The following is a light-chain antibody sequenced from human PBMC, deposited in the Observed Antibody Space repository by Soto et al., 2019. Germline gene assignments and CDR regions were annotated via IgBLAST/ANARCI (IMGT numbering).Light chain of an antibody. V-gene: IGLV2-14*01. CDR3: SSYTSSSTIL. CDR1: SSDAGNYNY. CDR2: DVS. J-gene: IGLJ2*01. Sequence: QSALTQPASVSGSPGQSITISCTGTSSDAGNYNYVSWYQQHPGKAPKLMIYDVSNRPSGVSNRFSGSKSGYTASLTISGLQAEDEADYYCSSYTSSSTILFGGGTKVTVL.